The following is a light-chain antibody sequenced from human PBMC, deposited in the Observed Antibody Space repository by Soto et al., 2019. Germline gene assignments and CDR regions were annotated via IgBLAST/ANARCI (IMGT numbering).Light chain of an antibody. V-gene: IGKV1-5*03. CDR1: QSISSW. CDR3: QQYNSHSSYT. Sequence: DIQMTQSPSTLSASVGDRVTITCRASQSISSWLAWYQQKPGKAPKLLIYKASSLGSGVPSRFSGSGSGTEFTLTISRLQPDDFATYYCQQYNSHSSYTFGQGTKLEIK. J-gene: IGKJ2*01. CDR2: KAS.